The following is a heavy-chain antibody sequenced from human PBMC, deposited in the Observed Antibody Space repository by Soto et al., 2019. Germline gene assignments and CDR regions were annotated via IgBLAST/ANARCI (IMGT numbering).Heavy chain of an antibody. CDR3: ARGVGIAARRIDY. CDR2: IYYSGST. V-gene: IGHV4-31*03. Sequence: QVQLQESGPGLVKPSQTLSLICTVSGGSISSGGYYWSWIRQHPGKGLEWIGYIYYSGSTYYNPSLKSRVTISVDTSKNQFSLKLSSVTAADTAVYYCARGVGIAARRIDYWGQGTLVTVSS. D-gene: IGHD6-6*01. J-gene: IGHJ4*02. CDR1: GGSISSGGYY.